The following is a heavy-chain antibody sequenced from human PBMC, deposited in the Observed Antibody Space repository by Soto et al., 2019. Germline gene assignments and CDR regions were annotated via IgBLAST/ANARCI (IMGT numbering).Heavy chain of an antibody. V-gene: IGHV3-48*02. CDR3: ARLYYDYV. CDR1: GFTFRSFT. CDR2: ISSNSDTI. J-gene: IGHJ6*02. Sequence: GGSLRLSCAASGFTFRSFTMNWVRQAPGKGLEWVSTISSNSDTIQYADSVKGRFTISRDNAKNSLYLQMNSLRDEDTAVYYCARLYYDYVWGQGTTVTVYS. D-gene: IGHD3-3*01.